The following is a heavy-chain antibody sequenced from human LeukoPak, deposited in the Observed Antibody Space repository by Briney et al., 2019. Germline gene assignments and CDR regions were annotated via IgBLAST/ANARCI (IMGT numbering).Heavy chain of an antibody. CDR3: ARDTDGRQDY. D-gene: IGHD2-8*02. V-gene: IGHV1-18*01. Sequence: ASVKVSCKASGYTFTSYAISWVRQAPGQRLEWMGWISGHNDDTNYAQRLQGRVTMTTDTSTSTAYMELRSLRSDDTAVYYCARDTDGRQDYWGQGTLVTVSS. CDR2: ISGHNDDT. J-gene: IGHJ4*02. CDR1: GYTFTSYA.